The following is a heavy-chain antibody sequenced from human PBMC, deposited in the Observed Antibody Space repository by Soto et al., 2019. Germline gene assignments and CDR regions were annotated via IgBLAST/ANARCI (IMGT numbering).Heavy chain of an antibody. CDR2: ISGSGRNT. D-gene: IGHD4-4*01. Sequence: EVQLLESGGGLVQPGGSLRLSCAASGFTFSNYGMSWVRQAPGEGLEWVSAISGSGRNTYYADSVKGRFTISRDTSKDTLYLQMNSLRAEDTAVYYCASFNAYSYLCPRGYSDYWGRGTLVAVSS. CDR1: GFTFSNYG. CDR3: ASFNAYSYLCPRGYSDY. J-gene: IGHJ4*02. V-gene: IGHV3-23*01.